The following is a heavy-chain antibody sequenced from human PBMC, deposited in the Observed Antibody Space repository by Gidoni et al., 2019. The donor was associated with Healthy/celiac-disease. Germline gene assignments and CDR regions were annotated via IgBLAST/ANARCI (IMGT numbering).Heavy chain of an antibody. CDR1: GFTFSSYA. CDR2: ISYEGRNK. D-gene: IGHD2-15*01. CDR3: ARDRYGGNPMGYYYYGMDV. V-gene: IGHV3-30-3*01. J-gene: IGHJ6*02. Sequence: QVQLEESGGGVVQPGRSLRLPCAASGFTFSSYALHWVGQAPGKGLEWVAVISYEGRNKYYADSVKGRFTISRDNSKNTLYLQMNSLRAEDTAVYYCARDRYGGNPMGYYYYGMDVWGQGTTVTVSS.